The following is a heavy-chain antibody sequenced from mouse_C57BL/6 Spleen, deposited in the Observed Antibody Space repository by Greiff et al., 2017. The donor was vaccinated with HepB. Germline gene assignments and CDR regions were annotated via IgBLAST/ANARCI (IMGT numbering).Heavy chain of an antibody. CDR3: ARNPGSFDY. J-gene: IGHJ2*01. Sequence: VQLQQPGAELVRPGSSVKLSCKASGYTFTSYWMDWVKQRPGQGLEWIGNIYPSDSETHYNQKFKDKATLTVDKSSSTAYMQLSSLTSEDSAVYYCARNPGSFDYWGQGTTLTVSS. V-gene: IGHV1-61*01. CDR1: GYTFTSYW. CDR2: IYPSDSET. D-gene: IGHD3-1*01.